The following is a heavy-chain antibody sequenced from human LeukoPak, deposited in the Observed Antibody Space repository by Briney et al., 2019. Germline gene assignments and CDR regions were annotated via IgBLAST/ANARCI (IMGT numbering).Heavy chain of an antibody. Sequence: SESLSLTWALYARSLSSFYWGWIRQPPREGLGWIGEINLSVSTNYHPSLKTRVPLSVDPSKNQFYLKLGSVTGADTAVYYCARRRYYGSVTRGYFDYWGQGTLVTVSS. V-gene: IGHV4-34*01. CDR2: INLSVST. CDR1: ARSLSSFY. D-gene: IGHD3-10*01. CDR3: ARRRYYGSVTRGYFDY. J-gene: IGHJ4*02.